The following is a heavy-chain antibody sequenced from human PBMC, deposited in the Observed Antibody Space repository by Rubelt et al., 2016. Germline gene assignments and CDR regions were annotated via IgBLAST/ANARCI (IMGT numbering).Heavy chain of an antibody. Sequence: VDAGGGLVQPGGSLRLSCAASGFTFSSYWMHWVRQAPGKGLVWVSRINSDGSSTSYADSVKGRFTISRDNAKNTLYLQMNSLRAEDTAVYYCATGYSSSWYLAPFDYWGQGTLVTVSS. J-gene: IGHJ4*02. D-gene: IGHD6-13*01. V-gene: IGHV3-74*01. CDR2: INSDGSST. CDR1: GFTFSSYW. CDR3: ATGYSSSWYLAPFDY.